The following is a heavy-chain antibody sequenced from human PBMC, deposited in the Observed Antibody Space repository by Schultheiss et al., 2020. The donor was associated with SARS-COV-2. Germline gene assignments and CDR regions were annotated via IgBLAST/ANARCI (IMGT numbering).Heavy chain of an antibody. J-gene: IGHJ6*02. CDR2: IYHSGST. Sequence: SQTLSLTCTVSGGSVSSGSYYWSWIRQPPGKGLEWIGYIYHSGSTNYNPSLKSRVTISVDTSKNQFSLKLSSVTAADTAVYYCARERRGYSYGQGGYYYGMDVWGQGTTVTVSS. V-gene: IGHV4-61*01. CDR1: GGSVSSGSYY. D-gene: IGHD5-18*01. CDR3: ARERRGYSYGQGGYYYGMDV.